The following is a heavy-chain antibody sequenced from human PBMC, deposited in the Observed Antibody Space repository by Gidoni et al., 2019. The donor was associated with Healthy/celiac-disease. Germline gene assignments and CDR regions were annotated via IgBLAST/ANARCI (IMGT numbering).Heavy chain of an antibody. Sequence: QVQLVQSGPEVKKPGSSAKVSCKASGGTFSSYAISWVRQAPGQGLEWMGGIIPIFGTANYAQKFQGRVTITADESTSTAYMELSSLRSEDTAVYYCARGRGYYYDSSGFPLDYWGQGTLVTVSS. J-gene: IGHJ4*02. CDR1: GGTFSSYA. CDR3: ARGRGYYYDSSGFPLDY. CDR2: IIPIFGTA. V-gene: IGHV1-69*01. D-gene: IGHD3-22*01.